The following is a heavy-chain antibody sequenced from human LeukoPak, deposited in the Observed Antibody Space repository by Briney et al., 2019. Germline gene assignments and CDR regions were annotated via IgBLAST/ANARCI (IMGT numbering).Heavy chain of an antibody. CDR3: ARAGWELPEGFDY. CDR1: GFAFSSYW. D-gene: IGHD1-26*01. V-gene: IGHV3-7*01. CDR2: IRLDGIEK. Sequence: GGSLRLSCAASGFAFSSYWMSWVRQAPGKGLEWVATIRLDGIEKYDVDSVKGRFTISRDNAKNSLYLQMNSLRGEDTAVYYCARAGWELPEGFDYWGQGTLVTVSS. J-gene: IGHJ4*02.